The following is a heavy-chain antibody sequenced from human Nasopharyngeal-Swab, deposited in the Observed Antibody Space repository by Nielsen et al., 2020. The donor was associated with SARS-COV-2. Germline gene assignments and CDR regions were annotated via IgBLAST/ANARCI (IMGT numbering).Heavy chain of an antibody. D-gene: IGHD3-22*01. CDR3: ARPYYDSGSYDAWFDP. V-gene: IGHV4-39*01. CDR1: GGSISSSSYY. J-gene: IGHJ5*02. Sequence: SETLSLTCTVSGGSISSSSYYWGWIRQPPGKGLEWIGSIYYSGSTYYNPSLKSRVTISVDTSKNQFSLKLSSVTAADTAVYYCARPYYDSGSYDAWFDPWGQGTLVTVSS. CDR2: IYYSGST.